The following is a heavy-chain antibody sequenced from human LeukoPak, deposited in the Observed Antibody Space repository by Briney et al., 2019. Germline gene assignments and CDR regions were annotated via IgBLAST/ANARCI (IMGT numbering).Heavy chain of an antibody. CDR2: IWYDGSNK. V-gene: IGHV3-33*01. CDR3: ARAGAARPYYYYGMDV. D-gene: IGHD6-6*01. Sequence: PGRSLRLSCAASGFTFSSYGMHWVRQAPGKGLEWVAVIWYDGSNKYYADSVKGRFTISRDNSKNTLYLQMNSLRAEDTAVYYCARAGAARPYYYYGMDVWGQGTTVTVSS. J-gene: IGHJ6*02. CDR1: GFTFSSYG.